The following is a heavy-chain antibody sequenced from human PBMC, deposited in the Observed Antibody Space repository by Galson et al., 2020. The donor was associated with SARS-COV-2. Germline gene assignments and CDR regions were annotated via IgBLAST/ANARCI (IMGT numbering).Heavy chain of an antibody. Sequence: ASVTVSCKASGYTFTNSPIHWVRQAPGQRLEWMGWINAGNGDTKYSQRFQGRVAITRDTSASTAYLDLSSLISEDTAVYFCASPSSRTSSWYGSYDAFDVWGRGTMVTVSS. V-gene: IGHV1-3*01. CDR3: ASPSSRTSSWYGSYDAFDV. CDR1: GYTFTNSP. D-gene: IGHD6-13*01. J-gene: IGHJ3*01. CDR2: INAGNGDT.